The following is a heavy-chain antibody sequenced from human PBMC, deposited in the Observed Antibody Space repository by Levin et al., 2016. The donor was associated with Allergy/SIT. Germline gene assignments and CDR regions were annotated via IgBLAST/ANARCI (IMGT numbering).Heavy chain of an antibody. CDR3: ARRLARIAARGYNWFDP. CDR2: FNPVDGSS. CDR1: GYTFTSYY. J-gene: IGHJ5*02. Sequence: ASVKVSCKASGYTFTSYYIHWVRQAPGQGLEWMGIFNPVDGSSNCAQNFQGRLTMTRDTSPSTVYMELSSLRSEDTAVYYCARRLARIAARGYNWFDPWGQGTLVTVSS. D-gene: IGHD6-6*01. V-gene: IGHV1-46*01.